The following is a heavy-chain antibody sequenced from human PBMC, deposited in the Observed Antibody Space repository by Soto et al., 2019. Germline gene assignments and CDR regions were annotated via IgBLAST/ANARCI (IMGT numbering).Heavy chain of an antibody. D-gene: IGHD2-8*01. CDR1: GGTFSRHS. V-gene: IGHV1-69*01. CDR2: IIPIFDAT. CDR3: ARALMSVRGS. J-gene: IGHJ4*02. Sequence: QVQMVQSGAEVKKPGSSARVSCKVSGGTFSRHSISWVRQAPGQGLEWMGGIIPIFDATQYAQKFQGRLTITADESTTAFHMALSCLRPEDTAIYFCARALMSVRGSWGEGTLVTVS.